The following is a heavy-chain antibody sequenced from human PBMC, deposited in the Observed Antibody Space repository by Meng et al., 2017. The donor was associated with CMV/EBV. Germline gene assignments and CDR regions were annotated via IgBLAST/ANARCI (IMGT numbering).Heavy chain of an antibody. V-gene: IGHV1-69*10. CDR1: GGTFSSYA. D-gene: IGHD3-3*01. CDR2: IIPILGIA. CDR3: ARVTDFWSTPWGFDP. Sequence: SVKVSCKASGGTFSSYAISWVRQAPGQGLEWMGGIIPILGIANYAQKFQGRVTMTRDTSITTAYMELSRLRSDDTAVYYCARVTDFWSTPWGFDPWGQGTLVTVSS. J-gene: IGHJ5*01.